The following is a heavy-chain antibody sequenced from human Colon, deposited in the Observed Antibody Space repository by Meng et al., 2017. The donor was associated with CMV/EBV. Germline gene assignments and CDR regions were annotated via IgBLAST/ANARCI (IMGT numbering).Heavy chain of an antibody. CDR1: GFTFSNYW. CDR3: AKGEKGGSGSKYNYYYYGMDV. Sequence: GESLKISCAASGFTFSNYWMHWVRQVPGKGLEWVSAISGSGGSTYYADSVKGRFTISRDNSKNTLYLQMNSLRAEDTAVYYCAKGEKGGSGSKYNYYYYGMDVWGQGTTVTVSS. J-gene: IGHJ6*02. V-gene: IGHV3-23*01. CDR2: ISGSGGST. D-gene: IGHD3-3*01.